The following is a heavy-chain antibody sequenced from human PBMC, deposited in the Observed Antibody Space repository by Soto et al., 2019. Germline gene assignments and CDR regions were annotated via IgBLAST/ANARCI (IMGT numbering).Heavy chain of an antibody. CDR3: ARVSIETTYYYYMDV. J-gene: IGHJ6*03. D-gene: IGHD1-7*01. CDR1: GYTFTSYY. Sequence: ASVKVSCKASGYTFTSYYMHWVRQAPGQGLEWMGIINPSGGSTSYAQKFQGRVTITADKSTSTAYMELSSLRSEDTAVYYCARVSIETTYYYYMDVWGKGTTVTVSS. CDR2: INPSGGST. V-gene: IGHV1-46*01.